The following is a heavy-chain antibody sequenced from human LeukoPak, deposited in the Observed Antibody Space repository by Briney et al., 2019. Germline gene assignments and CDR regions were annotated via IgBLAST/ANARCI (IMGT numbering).Heavy chain of an antibody. CDR2: VFYSESA. V-gene: IGHV4-39*01. Sequence: PSETLSLTCSVSGGSITSSSHYWAWIRQSPGKGLEWIGSVFYSESAYYNPSLKSRLTISVDTSNNQFSLKLSSVTAADTAVYYCASELSTPYSYPETNWFDPWGQGTLVTVFS. J-gene: IGHJ5*02. CDR3: ASELSTPYSYPETNWFDP. CDR1: GGSITSSSHY. D-gene: IGHD3-16*01.